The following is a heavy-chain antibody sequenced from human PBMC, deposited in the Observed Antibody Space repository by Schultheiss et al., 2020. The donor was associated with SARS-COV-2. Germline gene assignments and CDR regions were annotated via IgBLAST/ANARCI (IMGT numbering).Heavy chain of an antibody. CDR3: ARRKEQWLVFDY. Sequence: SETLSLTCTVSGGSISSGDYYWSWIRQPPGKGLEWIGYIYYSGSTYYNPSLKSRVTISVDTSKNQFSLKLSSVTAADTAVYYCARRKEQWLVFDYWGQGTLVTVSS. CDR2: IYYSGST. CDR1: GGSISSGDYY. V-gene: IGHV4-30-4*01. D-gene: IGHD6-19*01. J-gene: IGHJ4*02.